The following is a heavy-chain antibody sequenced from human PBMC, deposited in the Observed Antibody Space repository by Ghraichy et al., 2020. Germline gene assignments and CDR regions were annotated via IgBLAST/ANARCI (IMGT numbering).Heavy chain of an antibody. D-gene: IGHD6-13*01. Sequence: GGSLRLSCATPGFTFSNYGMHWVRQAPGKGLEWVAFIRFDGSDKYYADSVKGRFTISRDNSKNTLYLQMNSLRAEDTAVYYCARGPAGIRFYFPYWGQGTLVTVSS. J-gene: IGHJ4*02. CDR2: IRFDGSDK. CDR1: GFTFSNYG. CDR3: ARGPAGIRFYFPY. V-gene: IGHV3-30*02.